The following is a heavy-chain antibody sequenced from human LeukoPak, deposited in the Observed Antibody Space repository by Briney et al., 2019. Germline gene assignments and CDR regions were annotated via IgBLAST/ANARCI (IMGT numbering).Heavy chain of an antibody. CDR2: IYNGVNT. D-gene: IGHD3-22*01. Sequence: SETLSLTCTVSGASVSSASYWTWIRQPPGKGVEWIAHIYNGVNTNYNPSLRSRVTISVDTSKNQFSLRLNSVTAADTAVYYCARSRAFSSGAFDPWGQGSLVTVSS. J-gene: IGHJ5*02. CDR3: ARSRAFSSGAFDP. V-gene: IGHV4-61*01. CDR1: GASVSSASY.